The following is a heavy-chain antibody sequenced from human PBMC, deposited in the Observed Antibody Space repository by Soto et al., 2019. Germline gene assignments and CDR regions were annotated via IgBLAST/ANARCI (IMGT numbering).Heavy chain of an antibody. J-gene: IGHJ4*02. CDR2: ISSSGSTI. CDR1: GFTFISYE. D-gene: IGHD5-12*01. CDR3: ARDFGGYSGYPLFDY. V-gene: IGHV3-48*03. Sequence: GGSLRLSCAASGFTFISYEMNWVRQAPGKGLEWVSYISSSGSTIYYADSVKGRFTISRDNAKNSLYLQMNSLRAEDTAVYYCARDFGGYSGYPLFDYWGQGTLVTVSS.